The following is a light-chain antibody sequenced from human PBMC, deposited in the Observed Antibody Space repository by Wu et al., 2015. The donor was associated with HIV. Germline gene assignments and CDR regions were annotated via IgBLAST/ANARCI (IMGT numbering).Light chain of an antibody. V-gene: IGKV1-8*01. J-gene: IGKJ1*01. CDR2: ATS. CDR1: QGISGY. CDR3: QQYYSFPLT. Sequence: AIRITQSPSSLSASTGDRVTITCRASQGISGYLAWYQQKPGKPPNLLIYATSTLQSGVPSRFNGSGSGTDFTLTISCLQSEDFATYYCQQYYSFPLTFGQGTQRWK.